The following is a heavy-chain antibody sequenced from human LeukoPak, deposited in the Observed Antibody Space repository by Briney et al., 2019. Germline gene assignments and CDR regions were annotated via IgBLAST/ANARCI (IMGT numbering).Heavy chain of an antibody. CDR1: GGTFSSYA. CDR3: ARDLEQLDYYYMDV. CDR2: IIPIFGTA. V-gene: IGHV1-69*13. Sequence: ASVKVSCKASGGTFSSYAISWVRQAPGQGLEWMGGIIPIFGTANYAQKFQGRVTITADESTSTAYMELSSLRSEDTAVYYCARDLEQLDYYYMDVWGKGTTVTVSS. J-gene: IGHJ6*03. D-gene: IGHD3-3*01.